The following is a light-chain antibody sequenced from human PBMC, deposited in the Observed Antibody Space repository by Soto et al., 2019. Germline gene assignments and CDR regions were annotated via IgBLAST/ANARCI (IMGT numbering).Light chain of an antibody. Sequence: DIQMTQSPSTLSASVGDRVTITCRASQSISDRLAWCQRKPGKAPKLLIFDASSLESGVPSRFSGSGSGTEITLTLSSLQPDCFATYYWQHYYPVWAVGQGTKVDI. CDR3: QHYYPVWA. V-gene: IGKV1-5*01. J-gene: IGKJ1*01. CDR2: DAS. CDR1: QSISDR.